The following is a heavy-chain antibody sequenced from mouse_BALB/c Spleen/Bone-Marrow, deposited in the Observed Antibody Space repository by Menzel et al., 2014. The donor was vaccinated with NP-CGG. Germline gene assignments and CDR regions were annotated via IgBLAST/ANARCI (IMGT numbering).Heavy chain of an antibody. V-gene: IGHV5-12-2*01. Sequence: EVKLVESGGGLVEPGGSLKLSSAASGFTFIAYTMSWVRQTPEKRLEWIAYINNGGGSTYYPDTVKGRFTISRDNAKNTLYLRMSSLKSEDTAMYYCARHGEERPVLAMDYWGQGTSVTVSS. CDR2: INNGGGST. D-gene: IGHD2-14*01. J-gene: IGHJ4*01. CDR1: GFTFIAYT. CDR3: ARHGEERPVLAMDY.